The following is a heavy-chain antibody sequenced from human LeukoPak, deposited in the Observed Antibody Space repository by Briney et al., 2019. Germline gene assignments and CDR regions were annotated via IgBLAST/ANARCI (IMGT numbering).Heavy chain of an antibody. CDR1: GFTLSTYA. CDR2: ISSNGGST. Sequence: PGGSLRLSCSASGFTLSTYAMHWVRQAPGKGLEYVSAISSNGGSTYYADSVKGRFTISRDNSKNILYLQMSSLRAEDTAVYYCVKDRWIQLWGNFDYWGQGTLVTVSS. D-gene: IGHD5-18*01. CDR3: VKDRWIQLWGNFDY. V-gene: IGHV3-64D*06. J-gene: IGHJ4*02.